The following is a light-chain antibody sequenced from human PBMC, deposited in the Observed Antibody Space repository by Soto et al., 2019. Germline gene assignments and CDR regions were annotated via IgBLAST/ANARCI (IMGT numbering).Light chain of an antibody. V-gene: IGKV3-20*01. CDR1: QSVSSSY. J-gene: IGKJ2*01. Sequence: EIVLTQSPGTLSLSPGERATLSCRASQSVSSSYLAWYQQKPGQAPRLLIYGASSRATGIPDRFSGSGSGTDFPLTISRLEPEDLAVYYCQHYGSSPYTFGQGTKMEIK. CDR2: GAS. CDR3: QHYGSSPYT.